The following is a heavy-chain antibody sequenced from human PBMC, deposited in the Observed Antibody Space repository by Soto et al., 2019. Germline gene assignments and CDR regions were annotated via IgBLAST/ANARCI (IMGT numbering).Heavy chain of an antibody. V-gene: IGHV3-33*06. D-gene: IGHD6-13*01. CDR1: GFTFSNYA. CDR2: IWYDGSNK. CDR3: ANLQTSIAANY. Sequence: QVQLVESGGGVVQPGRSLRLSCEASGFTFSNYAMHWVRQAPGKGLEWVAVIWYDGSNKYYEDSVKDRFTISRDNSKNTVYLQMNSLRAEDTAVYYCANLQTSIAANYWGQGTLVTVSS. J-gene: IGHJ4*02.